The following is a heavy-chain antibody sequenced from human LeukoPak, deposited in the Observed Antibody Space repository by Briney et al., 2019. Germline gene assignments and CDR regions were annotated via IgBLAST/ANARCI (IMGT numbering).Heavy chain of an antibody. V-gene: IGHV3-53*01. J-gene: IGHJ6*03. CDR2: IYSGGST. Sequence: PGGSLRLSCAASGFTVSSNYMSWVRQAPGKGLEWVSVIYSGGSTYYADSVKGRFTISRDNSKNTLYLQMNSLRAEDTAVYYCARQGYDFWSGYYYYMDVWGKGTTVTVSS. D-gene: IGHD3-3*01. CDR3: ARQGYDFWSGYYYYMDV. CDR1: GFTVSSNY.